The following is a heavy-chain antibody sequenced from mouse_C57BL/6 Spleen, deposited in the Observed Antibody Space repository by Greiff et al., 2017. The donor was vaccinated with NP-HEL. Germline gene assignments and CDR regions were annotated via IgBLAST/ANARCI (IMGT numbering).Heavy chain of an antibody. CDR3: ARTGFQAWFAY. CDR1: GYSFTGYY. Sequence: EVQLQQSGPELVKPGASVKISCKASGYSFTGYYMNWVKQSPEKSLEWIGEINPSTGGTTYNQKFKAKATLTVDKSSSTAYMQLKSLTSEDSAVYYCARTGFQAWFAYWGQGTLVTVSA. CDR2: INPSTGGT. V-gene: IGHV1-42*01. J-gene: IGHJ3*01.